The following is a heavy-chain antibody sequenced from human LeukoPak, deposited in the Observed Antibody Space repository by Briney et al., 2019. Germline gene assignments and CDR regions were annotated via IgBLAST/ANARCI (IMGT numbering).Heavy chain of an antibody. V-gene: IGHV3-74*01. D-gene: IGHD6-13*01. CDR3: ARGYSSSWYDPEWFDY. CDR2: INTDGSST. CDR1: GFTFSSYW. Sequence: QAGGSLRLSCAAAGFTFSSYWMHWVRQAPGKGLVWVSRINTDGSSTSYADSVKGRFTISRDNAKNTLYLQMNSLRAEDTAVYYCARGYSSSWYDPEWFDYWGQGTLVTVSS. J-gene: IGHJ4*02.